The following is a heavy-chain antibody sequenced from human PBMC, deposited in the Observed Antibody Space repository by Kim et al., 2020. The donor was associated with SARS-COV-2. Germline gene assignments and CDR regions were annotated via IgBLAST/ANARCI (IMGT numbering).Heavy chain of an antibody. CDR2: LSGSGTNT. CDR1: GFTFSNFA. CDR3: ARRGECNNISCYSSH. V-gene: IGHV3-23*01. J-gene: IGHJ4*02. Sequence: GGSLRLSCAASGFTFSNFAMTWVRQAPGKGLDWVSALSGSGTNTYYADSVKGRFTISRDNSKNTLYLQMDSLRAEDTAVYYCARRGECNNISCYSSHWGQGTLVTVSS. D-gene: IGHD2-21*01.